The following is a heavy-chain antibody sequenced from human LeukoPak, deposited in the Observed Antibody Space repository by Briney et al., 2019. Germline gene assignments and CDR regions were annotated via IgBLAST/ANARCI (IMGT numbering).Heavy chain of an antibody. V-gene: IGHV1-2*02. J-gene: IGHJ4*02. CDR1: GYTFTGYY. CDR2: INPNSGGT. CDR3: AREPSTPYYYGSGSPLDC. D-gene: IGHD3-10*01. Sequence: ASVKVSCKASGYTFTGYYMHWVRQAPGQGLEWMGWINPNSGGTNYAQKFQGRVTMTRDTSISTAYMELSRLRSDDTAVYYCAREPSTPYYYGSGSPLDCWGQGTLVTVSS.